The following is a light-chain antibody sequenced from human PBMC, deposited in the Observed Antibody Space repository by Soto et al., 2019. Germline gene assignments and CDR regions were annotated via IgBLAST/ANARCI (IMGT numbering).Light chain of an antibody. CDR3: QQYGGSPLYT. CDR2: GAS. J-gene: IGKJ2*01. V-gene: IGKV3-20*01. Sequence: EIVLTQSPGTLSLSPGDRATLSCRASQSVSSSDLAWYQQKPGQAPRLLIYGASTRTTGIPDRFCGSGSGIDFSLTISRLEPEDFAVYYCQQYGGSPLYTFGQGTKLEIK. CDR1: QSVSSSD.